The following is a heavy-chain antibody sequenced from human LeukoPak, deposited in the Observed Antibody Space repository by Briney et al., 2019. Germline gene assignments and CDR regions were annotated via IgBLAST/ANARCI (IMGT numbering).Heavy chain of an antibody. Sequence: GRSLRLSCAASGFTFSSYGMHWVRQAPGKGLEWVAVISYDGSNKYYADSVEGRFTISRDNSKNTLYLQMNSLRAEDTAVYYCAKIPTTAIDFDYWGQGTLVTVSS. CDR2: ISYDGSNK. CDR3: AKIPTTAIDFDY. D-gene: IGHD2-21*02. J-gene: IGHJ4*02. CDR1: GFTFSSYG. V-gene: IGHV3-30*18.